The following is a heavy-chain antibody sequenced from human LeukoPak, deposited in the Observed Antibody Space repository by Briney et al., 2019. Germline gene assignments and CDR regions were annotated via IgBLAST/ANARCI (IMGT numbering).Heavy chain of an antibody. CDR2: ISTSSSTI. V-gene: IGHV3-48*02. Sequence: GGSLRLSCATSGFTFSSYSMSWVRQTPRKGLEWVSYISTSSSTIYYAESVKGRFTISRDNAESSLYLQMNTLRDEDTAVYYCARDLHYAFDIWGQGTMVTASS. CDR1: GFTFSSYS. CDR3: ARDLHYAFDI. D-gene: IGHD3-10*01. J-gene: IGHJ3*02.